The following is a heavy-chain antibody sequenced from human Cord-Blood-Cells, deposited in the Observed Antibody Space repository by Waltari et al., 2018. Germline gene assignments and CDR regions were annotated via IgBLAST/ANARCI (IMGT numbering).Heavy chain of an antibody. V-gene: IGHV1-2*02. J-gene: IGHJ2*01. CDR1: GYTFTGYY. CDR2: INPNSGGT. Sequence: QVQLVQSGAEVKKPGASVKVSCKASGYTFTGYYMHWVRQAPGQGLEWMGGINPNSGGTNYAQKFQGRVTMTRDTSISTAYMELSGLGAASGAVYCGAGDPGGEGAFDLWGRGTLVTVSS. CDR3: AGDPGGEGAFDL. D-gene: IGHD3-16*01.